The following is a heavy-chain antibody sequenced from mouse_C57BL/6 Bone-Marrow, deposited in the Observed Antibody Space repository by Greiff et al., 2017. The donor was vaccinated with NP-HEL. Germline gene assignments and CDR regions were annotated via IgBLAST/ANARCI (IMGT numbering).Heavy chain of an antibody. CDR3: ARYDGYYTSYWYFDV. CDR1: GYTFTSYW. D-gene: IGHD2-3*01. Sequence: QVQLQQPGAELVKPGASVKLSCKASGYTFTSYWMHWVKQRPGQGLEWIGMIHPNSGSTNYNEKFKSKATLTVDKSSSTAYMQLSSLTSEDSAVYYCARYDGYYTSYWYFDVWGTGTTVTVSS. CDR2: IHPNSGST. V-gene: IGHV1-64*01. J-gene: IGHJ1*03.